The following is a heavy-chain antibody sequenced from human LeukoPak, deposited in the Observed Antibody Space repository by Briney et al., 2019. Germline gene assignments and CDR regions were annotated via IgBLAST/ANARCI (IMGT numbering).Heavy chain of an antibody. D-gene: IGHD3-3*01. J-gene: IGHJ4*02. CDR1: GGSFSGYY. CDR3: ARHYADDFWSGPLN. CDR2: INHSGST. V-gene: IGHV4-34*01. Sequence: SETLSLTCAVYGGSFSGYYWSWIRQPPGKGLEWIGEINHSGSTNYNPSLKSRVTISVDTSKNQFSLKLSSVTAADTAVYYCARHYADDFWSGPLNWGQGTLVTVSS.